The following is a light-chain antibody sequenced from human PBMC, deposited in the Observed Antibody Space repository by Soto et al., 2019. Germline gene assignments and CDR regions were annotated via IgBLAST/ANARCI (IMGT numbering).Light chain of an antibody. V-gene: IGKV3-15*01. CDR1: QSVGSN. CDR2: GAS. CDR3: QQYNNWPPHT. Sequence: ETVMTQSPATLSVSPGEGATLSCRASQSVGSNLAWYQQRPGQAPRLLIYGASTRATGIPARFSGSGSGTEFTLPISGRQSEDFAVYYCQQYNNWPPHTFGQGTKLEIK. J-gene: IGKJ2*01.